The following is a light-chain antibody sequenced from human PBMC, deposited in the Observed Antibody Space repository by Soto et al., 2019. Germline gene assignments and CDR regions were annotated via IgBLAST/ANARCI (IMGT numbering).Light chain of an antibody. CDR3: QQYSSYSRGT. CDR1: QSISSW. Sequence: DIQMTQSPSTLSASVGDRVTITCRASQSISSWLAWYQQRPGKTPRLLIYDASTLESGVPSRFSGSGSGTEFTLTISSLQPDDFAPYYCQQYSSYSRGTFGPGTKLDIK. V-gene: IGKV1-5*01. J-gene: IGKJ3*01. CDR2: DAS.